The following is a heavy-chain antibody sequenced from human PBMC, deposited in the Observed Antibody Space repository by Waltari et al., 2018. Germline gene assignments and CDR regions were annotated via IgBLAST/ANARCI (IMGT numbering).Heavy chain of an antibody. V-gene: IGHV3-7*01. CDR3: VRGIDL. CDR2: INEDRSRT. J-gene: IGHJ4*02. Sequence: EVQVVESGGGLVQPGGSLRLSCAASGFIFNQFWTSWVRQAPGKGLEWVANINEDRSRTYYLDSVKGRFTISIDNGKNSLSLQMNSLRAEDTGVYYCVRGIDLWGQGTLVTVSA. CDR1: GFIFNQFW. D-gene: IGHD3-9*01.